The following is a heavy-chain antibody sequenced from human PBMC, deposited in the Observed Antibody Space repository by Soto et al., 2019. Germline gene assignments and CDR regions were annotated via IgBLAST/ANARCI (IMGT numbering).Heavy chain of an antibody. CDR1: DYTFSSYG. Sequence: QVQLVQSGAEVKKPGASVKVSCKASDYTFSSYGISWVRQAPGQGLEWMGWINSYNYKTNFAQKFQGRVTMTTDTPTSTAYMEVRSLTSDDTAVYYCARRRGYNYGYYFDYWGQGTVVTVSS. CDR2: INSYNYKT. CDR3: ARRRGYNYGYYFDY. J-gene: IGHJ4*02. D-gene: IGHD5-18*01. V-gene: IGHV1-18*01.